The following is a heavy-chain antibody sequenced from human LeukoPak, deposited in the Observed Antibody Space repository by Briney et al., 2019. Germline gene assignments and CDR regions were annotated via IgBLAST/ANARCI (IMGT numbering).Heavy chain of an antibody. J-gene: IGHJ4*02. CDR1: GYTFTGYY. CDR3: TRDTYYYDSSGSYSIDY. CDR2: INPSGGNT. D-gene: IGHD3-22*01. Sequence: GASVKVSCKASGYTFTGYYMHWVRQATGQGLEWMGLINPSGGNTTYAQKFQGRVTMTTDTSTSTVYMELSSLRSEDTAVYYCTRDTYYYDSSGSYSIDYWGQGTLVTVSS. V-gene: IGHV1-46*03.